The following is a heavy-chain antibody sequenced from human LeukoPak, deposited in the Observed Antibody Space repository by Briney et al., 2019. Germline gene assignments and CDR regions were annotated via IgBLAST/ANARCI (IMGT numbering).Heavy chain of an antibody. Sequence: PGGSLRLSCAASGFTFSTYSLNWVRQAPGKGLEWVSSISSSSSYIYYADSVKGRFTISRDNAKKSVYLQMNSLRAEDTAVYYCARGGVVATTIFDYWGQGILVIVSS. CDR2: ISSSSSYI. CDR1: GFTFSTYS. V-gene: IGHV3-21*04. J-gene: IGHJ4*02. D-gene: IGHD5-12*01. CDR3: ARGGVVATTIFDY.